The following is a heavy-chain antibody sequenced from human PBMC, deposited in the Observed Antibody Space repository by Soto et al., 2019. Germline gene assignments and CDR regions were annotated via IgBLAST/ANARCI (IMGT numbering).Heavy chain of an antibody. V-gene: IGHV2-5*02. CDR2: IYWDDDK. Sequence: QITLKESGPTLVKPTQTLTLTCTFSGFSLTTGGVAVGWIRQPPGKALEWLALIYWDDDKRYSPSLKSRLSTXXXXXXXXXXXXXXXXXXXXXXXXXXXXXXXXXXXXXXRXYFGLWGRGTLVTVSS. J-gene: IGHJ2*01. CDR1: GFSLTTGGVA. CDR3: XXXXXXXXXXXXRXYFGL.